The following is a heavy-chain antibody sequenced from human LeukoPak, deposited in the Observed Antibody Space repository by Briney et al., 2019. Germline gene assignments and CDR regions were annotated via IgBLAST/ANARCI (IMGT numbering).Heavy chain of an antibody. CDR2: ISAYNGNT. V-gene: IGHV1-18*01. Sequence: ASVKVSCKASGYTFTSYGISWVRQAPGQGLEWMGWISAYNGNTNYAQKLQGRVTMTTDTSTSTAYMELRSVRSDDTAVYYCARLSVTFGGVIVIPGDYWGQGTLVTVSS. CDR1: GYTFTSYG. CDR3: ARLSVTFGGVIVIPGDY. J-gene: IGHJ4*02. D-gene: IGHD3-16*02.